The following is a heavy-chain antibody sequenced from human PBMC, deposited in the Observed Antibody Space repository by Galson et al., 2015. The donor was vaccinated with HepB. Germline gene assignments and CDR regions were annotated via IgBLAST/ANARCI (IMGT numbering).Heavy chain of an antibody. V-gene: IGHV3-15*07. D-gene: IGHD6-13*01. CDR2: IKSKTDGGTT. CDR3: TTAWGSSWYYFDY. J-gene: IGHJ4*02. Sequence: SLRLSCAASGFTFSNAWVNWVRQAPGKGLEWVGRIKSKTDGGTTDYAAPVKGRFTISRDDSKNTLYLQMNSLKTEDTAVYYCTTAWGSSWYYFDYWGQGTLVTVSS. CDR1: GFTFSNAW.